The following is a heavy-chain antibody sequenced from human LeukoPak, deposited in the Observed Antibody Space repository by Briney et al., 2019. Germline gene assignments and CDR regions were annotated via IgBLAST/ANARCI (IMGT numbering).Heavy chain of an antibody. CDR1: GYTFTSYG. V-gene: IGHV1-18*01. D-gene: IGHD2-15*01. CDR3: ARDGVVVVGMFDP. Sequence: ASAKVSCKASGYTFTSYGISWVRQAPGQGLEWMGWISAYNGNTNYAQKLQGRVTMTTDTSTSTVYMELRSLRSDDTAAYYCARDGVVVVGMFDPWGQGTLVTVSS. J-gene: IGHJ5*02. CDR2: ISAYNGNT.